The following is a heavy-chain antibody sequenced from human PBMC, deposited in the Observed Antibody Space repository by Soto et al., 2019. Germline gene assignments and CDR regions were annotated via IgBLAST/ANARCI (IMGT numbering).Heavy chain of an antibody. Sequence: VKVSCKASGFTFTSSAVQWVRQARGQRLEWIGWIVVGSGNTNYAQKFQERVTITRDTSTSTAYMELRSLRSDDTAVYYCASYYYDSSGYYGPFDYWGQGTLVTVSS. CDR2: IVVGSGNT. CDR1: GFTFTSSA. CDR3: ASYYYDSSGYYGPFDY. V-gene: IGHV1-58*01. J-gene: IGHJ4*02. D-gene: IGHD3-22*01.